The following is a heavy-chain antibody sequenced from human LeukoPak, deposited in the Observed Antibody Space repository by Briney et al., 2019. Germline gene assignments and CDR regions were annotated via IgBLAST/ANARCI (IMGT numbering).Heavy chain of an antibody. Sequence: SETLSLTCTVSGGSISSYYWSWIRQPAGQGLEWIGRIYTSGRTYYNPSLKSRVSMSVDTSKNQFSLKLSSVTAADTAVYYCARLSTVTTSFDYWGQGTLVTVSS. CDR2: IYTSGRT. D-gene: IGHD4-11*01. CDR1: GGSISSYY. CDR3: ARLSTVTTSFDY. J-gene: IGHJ4*02. V-gene: IGHV4-4*07.